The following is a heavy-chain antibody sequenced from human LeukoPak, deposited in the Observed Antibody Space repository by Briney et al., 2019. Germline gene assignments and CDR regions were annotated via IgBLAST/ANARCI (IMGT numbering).Heavy chain of an antibody. CDR1: GFTFSHHW. D-gene: IGHD3-9*01. CDR3: ARDRADFVTDYHPLFDQ. Sequence: GGSLRLSCAASGFTFSHHWMRCVPQSPGEGLVWVARIKNVVSSTGYADFAKGRFTISRDNAKNRLYLQMDSLRAEDTALYYCARDRADFVTDYHPLFDQWGQGTLVTVSS. J-gene: IGHJ4*02. V-gene: IGHV3-74*01. CDR2: IKNVVSST.